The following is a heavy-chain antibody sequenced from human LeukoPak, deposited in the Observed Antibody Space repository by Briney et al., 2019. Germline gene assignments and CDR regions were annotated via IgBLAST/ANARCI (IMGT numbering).Heavy chain of an antibody. V-gene: IGHV4-34*01. CDR3: ARTMIGLLVWFDP. Sequence: GSLRLSCAASGFPFSAYSMNWVRQAPGKGLEWIGEINHSGSTNYNPSLKSRVTISVDTSKNQFSLKLSSVTAADTAVYYCARTMIGLLVWFDPWGQGTLVTVSS. D-gene: IGHD3-22*01. CDR2: INHSGST. J-gene: IGHJ5*02. CDR1: GFPFSAYS.